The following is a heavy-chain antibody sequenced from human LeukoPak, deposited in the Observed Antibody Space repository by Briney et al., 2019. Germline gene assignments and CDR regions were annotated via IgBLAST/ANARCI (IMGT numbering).Heavy chain of an antibody. CDR2: IYYSGST. CDR3: ASSGYRGDAFDI. Sequence: PSETLSLTCTVSGGSISSGGYYWSWIRQHPGKGLEWIGHIYYSGSTYYNPSLKSRVTISVDTSKNQFSLKLSSVTAADTAVYYCASSGYRGDAFDIWGQGTMVTVSS. D-gene: IGHD2-2*02. J-gene: IGHJ3*02. V-gene: IGHV4-31*03. CDR1: GGSISSGGYY.